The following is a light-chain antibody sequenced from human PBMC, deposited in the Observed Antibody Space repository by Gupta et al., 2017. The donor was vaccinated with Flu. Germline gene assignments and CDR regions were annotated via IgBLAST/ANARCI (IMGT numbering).Light chain of an antibody. CDR2: GAS. V-gene: IGKV3-15*01. CDR1: QSVSSN. J-gene: IGKJ2*01. CDR3: QQYNDWYT. Sequence: SLRPGERATLSCRASQSVSSNLAWYQQKPGQAPRLLIYGASTRATGVPARFSGSGSGTEFTLTISSLQSEDSAVYSCQQYNDWYTFGQGTKLEIK.